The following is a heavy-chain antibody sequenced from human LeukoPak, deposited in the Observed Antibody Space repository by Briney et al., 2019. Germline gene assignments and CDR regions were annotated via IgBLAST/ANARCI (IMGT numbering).Heavy chain of an antibody. CDR2: ISGSGGST. Sequence: XLXCAAXXFXXXSXXMSXVXQXXXXXXXXXXAISGSGGSTYYADSVKGRFTISIDNSKNTLYLQMNSLRAEDTAVYYCAKWSGVVPAALDYWGQGTLVTVSS. V-gene: IGHV3-23*01. CDR1: XFXXXSXX. J-gene: IGHJ4*02. D-gene: IGHD2-2*01. CDR3: AKWSGVVPAALDY.